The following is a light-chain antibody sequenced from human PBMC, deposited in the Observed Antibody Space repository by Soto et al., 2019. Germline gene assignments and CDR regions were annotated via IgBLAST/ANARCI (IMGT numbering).Light chain of an antibody. CDR2: DAS. CDR3: QQYNSYSRT. Sequence: DIQMTQAPSTLSASVGDRVTITCRASQSISSWLAWYQQKPGKAPKLLIYDASSLESGVPSRFSGSGSGTEVTLTISSLQPDDFATYYCQQYNSYSRTFGQGTKVEIK. J-gene: IGKJ1*01. CDR1: QSISSW. V-gene: IGKV1-5*01.